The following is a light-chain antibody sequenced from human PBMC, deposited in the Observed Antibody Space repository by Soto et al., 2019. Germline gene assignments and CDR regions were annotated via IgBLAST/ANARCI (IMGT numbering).Light chain of an antibody. J-gene: IGLJ3*02. Sequence: QPVLTQSPSASASLGASVKLTCTLSSGHSSYAIAWHQQQPEKGPRYLMKLNSDGRHSKGDGIPDRFSGSSSGAERYLIISSLQSEDEADYYCQTWGTGIHVFGGGTQLTVL. CDR3: QTWGTGIHV. CDR1: SGHSSYA. CDR2: LNSDGRH. V-gene: IGLV4-69*01.